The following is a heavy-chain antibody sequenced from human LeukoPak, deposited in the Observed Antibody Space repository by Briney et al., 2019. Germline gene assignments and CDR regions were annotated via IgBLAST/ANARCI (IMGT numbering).Heavy chain of an antibody. V-gene: IGHV3-30*03. CDR1: EFTFSSYG. J-gene: IGHJ4*02. D-gene: IGHD5-18*01. Sequence: GRSLRLSCAASEFTFSSYGMHWVRQAPGKGLEWVATISYDGSNKYYADSVKGRFTISRDNSKNTLYLQMNSLRAEDTAVYYCASGYSYLDYWGQGTLVTVSS. CDR2: ISYDGSNK. CDR3: ASGYSYLDY.